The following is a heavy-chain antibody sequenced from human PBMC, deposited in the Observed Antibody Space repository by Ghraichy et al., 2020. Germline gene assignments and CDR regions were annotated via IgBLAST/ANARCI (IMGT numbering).Heavy chain of an antibody. CDR1: GFTFSRYG. V-gene: IGHV3-30*18. J-gene: IGHJ6*02. CDR3: AKERDSSGYYSFRGDYYGMDV. Sequence: GGSLRLSCAGSGFTFSRYGMHWVRQAPGKGLEWVAVTSYDGSSKNYADSVKGRFTISRDNSKNTLYLQMNSLRAEDTAVYYCAKERDSSGYYSFRGDYYGMDVWGQGTTVTVSS. D-gene: IGHD3-22*01. CDR2: TSYDGSSK.